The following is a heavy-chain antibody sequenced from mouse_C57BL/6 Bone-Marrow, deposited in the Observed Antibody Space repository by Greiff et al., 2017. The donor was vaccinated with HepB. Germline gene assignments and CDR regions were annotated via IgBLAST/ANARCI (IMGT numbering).Heavy chain of an antibody. J-gene: IGHJ4*01. CDR1: GYTFTSYW. D-gene: IGHD2-5*01. CDR2: IDPSDSYT. CDR3: YYSIDYAIDY. V-gene: IGHV1-69*01. Sequence: QVQLQQPGAELVMPGASVKLSCKASGYTFTSYWMHWVKQRPGQGLEWIGEIDPSDSYTNYNQKFKGKSTLTVDKSSSTAYMQLSSLTSEDSAVYYCYYSIDYAIDYWGQGTSVTVSS.